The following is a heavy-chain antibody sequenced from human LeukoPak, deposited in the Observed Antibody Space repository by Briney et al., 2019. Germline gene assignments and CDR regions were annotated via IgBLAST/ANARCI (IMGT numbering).Heavy chain of an antibody. CDR1: GYFISSGYY. V-gene: IGHV4-61*02. J-gene: IGHJ5*02. D-gene: IGHD2-2*01. CDR2: IYTSGST. CDR3: ARDREYCSSTSCSGNGFDP. Sequence: PSETLSLTCAVSGYFISSGYYWSWIRQPAGKGLEWIGRIYTSGSTNYSPSLKSRVTISVDTSKNQFSLKLSSVTAADTAVYYCARDREYCSSTSCSGNGFDPWGQGTLVTVSS.